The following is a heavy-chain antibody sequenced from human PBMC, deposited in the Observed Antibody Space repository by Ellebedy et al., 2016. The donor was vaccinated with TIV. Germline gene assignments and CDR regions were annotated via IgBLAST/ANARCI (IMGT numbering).Heavy chain of an antibody. Sequence: GESLKISCAASGFTFSSYAMHWVRQAPGKGLEWVAAISYDGSNENYVDSVKGRFTISRDNSKNTLYLQMNTLRAEDTAVYYCARDRTYYDTRGYDWYFGLWGRGTLVTVSS. CDR1: GFTFSSYA. V-gene: IGHV3-30*04. CDR2: ISYDGSNE. J-gene: IGHJ2*01. D-gene: IGHD3-22*01. CDR3: ARDRTYYDTRGYDWYFGL.